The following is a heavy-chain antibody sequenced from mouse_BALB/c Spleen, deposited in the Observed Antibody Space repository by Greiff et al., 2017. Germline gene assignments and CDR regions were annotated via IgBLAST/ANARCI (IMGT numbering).Heavy chain of an antibody. J-gene: IGHJ4*01. CDR3: ARDRGGDYAMDY. Sequence: EVMLVESGGGLVQPGGSLRLSCATSGFTFTDYYMSWVRQPPGKALEWLGFIRNKANGYTTEYSASVKGRFTISRDNSQSILYLQMNTLRAEDSATYYCARDRGGDYAMDYWGQGTSGTVSS. CDR2: IRNKANGYTT. CDR1: GFTFTDYY. V-gene: IGHV7-3*02.